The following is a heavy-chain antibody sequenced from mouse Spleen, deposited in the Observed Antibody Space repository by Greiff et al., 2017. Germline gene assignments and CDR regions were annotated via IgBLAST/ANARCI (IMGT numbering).Heavy chain of an antibody. V-gene: IGHV5-9-3*01. Sequence: EVQRVESGGGLVKLGGSLKLSCAASGFTFSSYAMSWVRQTPEKRLEWVATISSGGGNTYYPDSVKGRFTISRDNAKNTLYLQMSSLKSEDTAMYYCARGITTVVAPDYWGQGTTLTVSS. CDR2: ISSGGGNT. J-gene: IGHJ2*01. CDR3: ARGITTVVAPDY. D-gene: IGHD1-1*01. CDR1: GFTFSSYA.